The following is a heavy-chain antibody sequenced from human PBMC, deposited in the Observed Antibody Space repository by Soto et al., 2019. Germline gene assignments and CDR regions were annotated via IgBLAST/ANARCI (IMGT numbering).Heavy chain of an antibody. CDR1: AGSISISSYY. Sequence: QLQLQESDPGLVKPSETLSLTCTVSAGSISISSYYWGWIRQPPGKGLEWIGSIYYSGSTYYNPSIRGRVKISVDTTKNQFSMNLRSVTAAHTAVYYCERHRPELELRAYFDYWRQGTLVTVSS. CDR3: ERHRPELELRAYFDY. J-gene: IGHJ4*02. CDR2: IYYSGST. D-gene: IGHD1-7*01. V-gene: IGHV4-39*01.